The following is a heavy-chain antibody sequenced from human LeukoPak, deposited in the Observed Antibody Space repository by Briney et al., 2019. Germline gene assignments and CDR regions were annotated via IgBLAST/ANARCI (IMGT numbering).Heavy chain of an antibody. CDR1: GFTVSSNY. CDR3: ARNRYYYYGMDV. V-gene: IGHV3-53*01. Sequence: PGGSLRLSCATSGFTVSSNYMSWVRQAPGEGLEWVSVIYSGGSTYYADSVKGRFTISRDNSKNTLYLQMNSLRAEDTAVYYCARNRYYYYGMDVWGQGTTVTVSS. J-gene: IGHJ6*02. CDR2: IYSGGST.